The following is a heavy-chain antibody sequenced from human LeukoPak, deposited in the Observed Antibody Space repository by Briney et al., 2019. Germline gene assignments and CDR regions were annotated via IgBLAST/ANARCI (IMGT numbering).Heavy chain of an antibody. CDR2: IYYSGST. CDR3: ARVLVAARPNIDY. J-gene: IGHJ4*02. Sequence: ETLSLTCTVSGGSISSSSYYWGWIRQPPGKGLEWIGSIYYSGSTYYNPSLRSRVTISVDTSKNQFSLKLSSVTAADTAVYYCARVLVAARPNIDYWGQGTLVTVSS. D-gene: IGHD2-2*01. V-gene: IGHV4-39*07. CDR1: GGSISSSSYY.